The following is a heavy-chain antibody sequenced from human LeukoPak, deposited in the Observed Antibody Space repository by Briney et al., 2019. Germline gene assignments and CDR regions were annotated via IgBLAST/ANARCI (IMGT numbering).Heavy chain of an antibody. Sequence: GASVKVSCKTSGGTFGSFGINWVRQAPGQGLEWMGGIIPFYGATNYPQKFQGRVTITADGSTSTAYMELSSLRSEDTAVYYCARMEGYSYSDSWGQGTLVTVSS. CDR2: IIPFYGAT. CDR1: GGTFGSFG. J-gene: IGHJ4*02. CDR3: ARMEGYSYSDS. V-gene: IGHV1-69*13. D-gene: IGHD5-18*01.